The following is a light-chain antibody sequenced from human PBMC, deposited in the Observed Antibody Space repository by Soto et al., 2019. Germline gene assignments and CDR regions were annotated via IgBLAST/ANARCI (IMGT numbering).Light chain of an antibody. J-gene: IGKJ1*01. V-gene: IGKV3-20*01. CDR3: QHHAGSPA. CDR1: HSFSSSY. Sequence: EIVLTQSPGTLSLSPGERATLSCRASHSFSSSYLAWYQQKPGQAPRLLIYGASSMATGIPERFSGSGSGTDFTLTISRLDPEDFGMYYCQHHAGSPAFGQGTKVEL. CDR2: GAS.